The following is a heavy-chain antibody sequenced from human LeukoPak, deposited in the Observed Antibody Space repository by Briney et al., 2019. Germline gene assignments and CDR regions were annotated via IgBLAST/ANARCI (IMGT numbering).Heavy chain of an antibody. D-gene: IGHD6-13*01. CDR3: ARRHSSSWYVGGSVFDY. V-gene: IGHV4-39*01. CDR2: IYYSGST. Sequence: PSETLSLTCTVSGGSISSSSYYWGWIRQPPGKGLEWIGSIYYSGSTYYNPSLKSRVTISVDTSKNQFSLKLSSVTAADTAVYYCARRHSSSWYVGGSVFDYWGQGTLVTVSS. J-gene: IGHJ4*02. CDR1: GGSISSSSYY.